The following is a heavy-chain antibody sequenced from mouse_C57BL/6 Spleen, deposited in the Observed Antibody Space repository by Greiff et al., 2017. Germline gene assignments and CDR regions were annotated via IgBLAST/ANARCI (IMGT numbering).Heavy chain of an antibody. CDR3: ARGGYGSSYVPHYYAMDY. CDR1: GYTFTSYW. D-gene: IGHD1-1*01. V-gene: IGHV1-55*01. CDR2: IYPGSGST. Sequence: QVQLQQSGAELVKPGASVKMSCKASGYTFTSYWITWVKQRPGQGLEWIGEIYPGSGSTNYNEKFKSKATLTVDTSSSTAYMHVSSRTSEDSAVYYCARGGYGSSYVPHYYAMDYWGQGTSVTVSS. J-gene: IGHJ4*01.